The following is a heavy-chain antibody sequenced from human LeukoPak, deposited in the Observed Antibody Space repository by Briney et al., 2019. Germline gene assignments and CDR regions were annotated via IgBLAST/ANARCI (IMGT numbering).Heavy chain of an antibody. V-gene: IGHV5-51*01. CDR2: IYPGDSDT. CDR1: GYSFTSYW. Sequence: GESLKISCKGSGYSFTSYWIGWVRQMPGKGLEWLGIIYPGDSDTRYSPSFQGQVTISADKSISTAYLQWSSLKASDTAMYYCASANNCSGGSCYYRPFDYWGQGTLVTVSS. J-gene: IGHJ4*02. D-gene: IGHD2-15*01. CDR3: ASANNCSGGSCYYRPFDY.